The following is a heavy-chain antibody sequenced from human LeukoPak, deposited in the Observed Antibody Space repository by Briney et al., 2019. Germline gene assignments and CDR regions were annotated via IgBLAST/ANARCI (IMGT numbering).Heavy chain of an antibody. CDR3: ARGGSSGDSCYLDY. CDR2: INAGNGNT. D-gene: IGHD2-15*01. V-gene: IGHV1-3*01. CDR1: GFTFTTYA. Sequence: ASVKVSCKASGFTFTTYAIHWVRQAPGQRLEWMGWINAGNGNTKYSQKFQARVTITRDTSASTAYMELSSLRSEDTAVYYCARGGSSGDSCYLDYWGQGTLVTVSS. J-gene: IGHJ4*02.